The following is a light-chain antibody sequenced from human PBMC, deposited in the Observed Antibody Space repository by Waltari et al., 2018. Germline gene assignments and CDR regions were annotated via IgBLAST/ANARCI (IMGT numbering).Light chain of an antibody. CDR2: MAS. V-gene: IGKV1-5*03. CDR3: QQYSSFST. CDR1: QRVGTW. J-gene: IGKJ2*01. Sequence: DIQMTKSPSTLSAAVGDRVTISCRASQRVGTWLAWYQQKPGRAPKLLIYMASSLESGVPSRFSGSGAGTEFTLTISSLQPDDFATYSCQQYSSFSTFGQGTKVDI.